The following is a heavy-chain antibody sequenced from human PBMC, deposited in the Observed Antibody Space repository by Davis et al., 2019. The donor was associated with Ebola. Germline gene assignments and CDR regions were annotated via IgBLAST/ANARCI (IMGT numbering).Heavy chain of an antibody. CDR1: GFTFSSYG. V-gene: IGHV3-33*01. CDR2: IWYDGSNK. D-gene: IGHD2-15*01. J-gene: IGHJ4*02. CDR3: ARTYCSGGSCYSWIGFGY. Sequence: GESLKISCAASGFTFSSYGMHWVRQAPGKGLEWVAVIWYDGSNKYYADSVKGRFTISRDNSKNTLYLQMNSLRAEDTAVYYCARTYCSGGSCYSWIGFGYWGQGTLVTVSS.